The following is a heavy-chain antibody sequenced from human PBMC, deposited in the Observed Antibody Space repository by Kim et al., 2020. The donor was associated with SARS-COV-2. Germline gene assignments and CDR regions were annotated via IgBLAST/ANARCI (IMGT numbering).Heavy chain of an antibody. CDR2: NNPNSGGT. J-gene: IGHJ6*02. D-gene: IGHD2-2*01. Sequence: ASVKVSCKASGYTFTGYYMHWVRQAPGQGLEWMGWNNPNSGGTNYAQKFQGRVTMTRDTSISTAYMELSRLRSDDTAVYYCARREYCSSASCFYYYYGMDVWGQGTTVTVSS. CDR1: GYTFTGYY. CDR3: ARREYCSSASCFYYYYGMDV. V-gene: IGHV1-2*02.